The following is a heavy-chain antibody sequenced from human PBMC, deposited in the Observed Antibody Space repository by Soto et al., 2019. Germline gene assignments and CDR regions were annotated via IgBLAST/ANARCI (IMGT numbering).Heavy chain of an antibody. D-gene: IGHD2-8*02. Sequence: SETLSLTCTVSGESIHTYLWSWIRQPAGKGLEWIGRINTSTGSTKYNPSLKSRVTMSGDASKNQFSLHLSSVTAADTAFYFCARDRGRYCSGDKCFPYWFDPWGQGIPVTVSS. CDR1: GESIHTYL. J-gene: IGHJ5*02. CDR3: ARDRGRYCSGDKCFPYWFDP. CDR2: INTSTGST. V-gene: IGHV4-4*07.